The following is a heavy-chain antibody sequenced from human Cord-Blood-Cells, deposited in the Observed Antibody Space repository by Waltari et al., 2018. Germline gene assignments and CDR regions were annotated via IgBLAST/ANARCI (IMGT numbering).Heavy chain of an antibody. CDR3: ARPSHKVSSYYYYGMDV. CDR2: IYYSGSS. J-gene: IGHJ6*02. CDR1: GGSISSSSYY. V-gene: IGHV4-39*01. Sequence: QLQLQESGPGLVKPSETLSLTCTVSGGSISSSSYYWGWIRQPPGKGLEWIGRIYYSGSSYYDPSLKRRVTISVDTSKNQFSLKLSSVTAADTAVYYCARPSHKVSSYYYYGMDVWGQGTTVTVSS.